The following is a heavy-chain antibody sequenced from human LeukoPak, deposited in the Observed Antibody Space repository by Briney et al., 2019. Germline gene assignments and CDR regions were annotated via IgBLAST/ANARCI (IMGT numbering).Heavy chain of an antibody. J-gene: IGHJ6*02. Sequence: ASVKVSCKASGGTFSSYAISWVRQAPGQGLEWMGGIIPIFGTANYAQKFQGRVTITADESTSTAYMELSSLRSEDTAVYYCARATPGIAAAGPASYYYYGMDVWGQGTTVTVSS. CDR2: IIPIFGTA. V-gene: IGHV1-69*13. D-gene: IGHD6-13*01. CDR3: ARATPGIAAAGPASYYYYGMDV. CDR1: GGTFSSYA.